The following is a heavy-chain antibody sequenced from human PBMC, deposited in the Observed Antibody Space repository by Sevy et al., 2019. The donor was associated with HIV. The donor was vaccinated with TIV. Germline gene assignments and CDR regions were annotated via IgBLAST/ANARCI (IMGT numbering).Heavy chain of an antibody. CDR3: ARDIRYCSGGSCYTWDYYGMDV. V-gene: IGHV3-7*03. Sequence: GGSLRLSCAASGFIFSRYWMTWVRQAPGKGLEWVANIKQDGSEKYYVDSVKGRFTISRDNAKNSLYLQMNSLRAEDTAVYYCARDIRYCSGGSCYTWDYYGMDVWGQGTTVTVSS. D-gene: IGHD2-15*01. CDR1: GFIFSRYW. CDR2: IKQDGSEK. J-gene: IGHJ6*02.